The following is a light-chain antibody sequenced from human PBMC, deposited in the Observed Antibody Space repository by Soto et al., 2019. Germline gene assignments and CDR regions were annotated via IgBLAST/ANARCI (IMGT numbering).Light chain of an antibody. CDR1: QSLSSN. Sequence: EIVMTQSPATLSVSPEERATLSCRASQSLSSNLAWYRQKPGQAPRLLIYGASTRATGIPGRFSGSGSGTEFTLTISSLQSEDFAVYYCQQYNNWPLTFGGGTKVEIK. CDR3: QQYNNWPLT. V-gene: IGKV3-15*01. J-gene: IGKJ4*01. CDR2: GAS.